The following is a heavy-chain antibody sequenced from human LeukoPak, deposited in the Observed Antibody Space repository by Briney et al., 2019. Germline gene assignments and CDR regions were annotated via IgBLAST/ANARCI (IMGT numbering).Heavy chain of an antibody. Sequence: GRSLGLSCAASGFTFSSYGMHWVRQAPGKGLEWVAVISYDGSNKYYADSVKGRFTISRDNSKNTLYLQMNSLRAEDTAVYYCAKVVSGYWGQGTLVTVSS. CDR3: AKVVSGY. V-gene: IGHV3-30*18. D-gene: IGHD2-21*01. J-gene: IGHJ4*02. CDR1: GFTFSSYG. CDR2: ISYDGSNK.